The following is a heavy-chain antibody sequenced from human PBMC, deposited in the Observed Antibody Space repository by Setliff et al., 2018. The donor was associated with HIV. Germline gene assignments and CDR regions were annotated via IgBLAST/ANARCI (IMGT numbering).Heavy chain of an antibody. V-gene: IGHV3-21*01. D-gene: IGHD2-15*01. CDR1: EFTFSSYT. Sequence: GGSLRLSCAASEFTFSSYTMTWVRQAPGKGLEWVSSISSSSYIYYADSVKGRFTISRDNAKNSLYLQMNSLRSEDTAVYYCARKLLTRPNYYGMDVWGQGTTVTVSS. CDR2: ISSSSYI. J-gene: IGHJ6*02. CDR3: ARKLLTRPNYYGMDV.